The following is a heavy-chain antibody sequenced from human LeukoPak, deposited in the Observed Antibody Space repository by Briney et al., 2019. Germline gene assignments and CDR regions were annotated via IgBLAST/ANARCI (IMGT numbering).Heavy chain of an antibody. CDR1: GGTFSSYA. D-gene: IGHD3-22*01. V-gene: IGHV1-69*06. J-gene: IGHJ4*02. CDR2: IIPIFGTA. Sequence: SVKVSCKASGGTFSSYAISWVRQAPGQGLEWMGGIIPIFGTANYAQKFQGRVTITADKSTSTAYMELSSLRSEDTAVYYCAREANYYDSSGIDYWGQGTLVTVSS. CDR3: AREANYYDSSGIDY.